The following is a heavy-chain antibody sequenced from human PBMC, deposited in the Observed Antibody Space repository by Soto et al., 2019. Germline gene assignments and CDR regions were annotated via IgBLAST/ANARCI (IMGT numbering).Heavy chain of an antibody. CDR3: VVATSYYYYGMDV. CDR2: IKSKTDGGTT. CDR1: GFTFSNAW. J-gene: IGHJ6*02. V-gene: IGHV3-15*07. D-gene: IGHD5-12*01. Sequence: GGSLRLSCAASGFTFSNAWMNWVRQAPGKGLEWVGRIKSKTDGGTTDYAAPVKGRFTISRDDSKNTLYLQMNSLKTEDTAVYYCVVATSYYYYGMDVWGQGTTVTAP.